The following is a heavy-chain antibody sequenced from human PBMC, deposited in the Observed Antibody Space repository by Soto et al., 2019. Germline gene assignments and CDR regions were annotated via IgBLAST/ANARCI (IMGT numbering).Heavy chain of an antibody. CDR1: SGSLIGYY. CDR3: AIAPKLSGSAKTSPAV. J-gene: IGHJ4*02. D-gene: IGHD3-3*02. CDR2: ISPSGTT. V-gene: IGHV4-34*01. Sequence: PSETLSLTCSLYSGSLIGYYWSWIRQPPGKGLEWIGEISPSGTTNYSPSLKSRVSISVDTSKNQFSLNLTSLTAAGTAVYYCAIAPKLSGSAKTSPAVWGQGSLVTVSS.